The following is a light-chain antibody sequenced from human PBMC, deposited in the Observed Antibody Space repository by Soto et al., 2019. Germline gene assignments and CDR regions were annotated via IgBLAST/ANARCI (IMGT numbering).Light chain of an antibody. J-gene: IGLJ3*02. CDR3: SSYTSSVTRV. CDR1: SSDVGGYNY. CDR2: EVS. Sequence: QSALTQPASVSGSPGQSITISCTGTSSDVGGYNYVSWYQQHPGKAPKLMIYEVSNRPSGVSNRFSGSKSGNTASLTISGLQAEDEAAYSCSSYTSSVTRVFGGGTKLTVL. V-gene: IGLV2-14*01.